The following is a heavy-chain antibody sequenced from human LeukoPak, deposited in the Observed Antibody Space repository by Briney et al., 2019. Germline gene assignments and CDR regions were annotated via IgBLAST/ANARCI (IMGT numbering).Heavy chain of an antibody. CDR3: ARAPGTTFDY. CDR1: GGSFSGYY. D-gene: IGHD4-17*01. J-gene: IGHJ4*01. V-gene: IGHV4-34*01. Sequence: SETLSLTCAVYGGSFSGYYWSWIRQPPGKGLECIGEIHHSGSTYYNPSLKSRVTISVDTSKNQFSLKLTSVTAADTAVYYCARAPGTTFDYWGHGNMVTVSS. CDR2: IHHSGST.